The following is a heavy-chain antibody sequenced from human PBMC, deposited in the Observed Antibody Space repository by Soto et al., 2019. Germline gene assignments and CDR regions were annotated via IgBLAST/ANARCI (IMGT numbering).Heavy chain of an antibody. CDR2: IYPGDSDT. D-gene: IGHD2-15*01. CDR1: GYSFTSYW. J-gene: IGHJ6*03. Sequence: GESLKISCKGSGYSFTSYWIGWVRQMPGKGLEWMGIIYPGDSDTRYSPSFQGQVTISADKSISTAYLQWSSLKASDTAMYYCARGSLDLDYYYYYMDVWGKGTTVTVSS. V-gene: IGHV5-51*01. CDR3: ARGSLDLDYYYYYMDV.